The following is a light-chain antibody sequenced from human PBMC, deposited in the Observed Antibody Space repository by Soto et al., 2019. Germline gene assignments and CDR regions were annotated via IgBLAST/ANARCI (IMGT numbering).Light chain of an antibody. CDR2: GNS. Sequence: QSVLTQPPSVSGAPGQRVTISCTGSSSNIGAGYDVHWYQQLPGTAPKLLIYGNSNRPSGVPDRFSGPKSGTSASLAITGLQADDEADYYCQSYDSSLSEVFGGGTKLTVL. J-gene: IGLJ2*01. V-gene: IGLV1-40*01. CDR3: QSYDSSLSEV. CDR1: SSNIGAGYD.